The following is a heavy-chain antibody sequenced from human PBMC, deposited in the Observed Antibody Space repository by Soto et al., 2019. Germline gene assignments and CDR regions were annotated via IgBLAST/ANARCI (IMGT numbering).Heavy chain of an antibody. V-gene: IGHV3-13*01. D-gene: IGHD3-22*01. CDR1: GFTFNSYD. Sequence: EVHLVESGGGLVQPGGSLRLSCAASGFTFNSYDMHWVRQATGKGLEWVSCIGTAGDTYYPGSVKGRFTISRENAKNSLYLQLNSLRVEDTAVYYCARDKYHYDSYGYHWYFDLWGRGTLVTVSS. CDR2: IGTAGDT. J-gene: IGHJ2*01. CDR3: ARDKYHYDSYGYHWYFDL.